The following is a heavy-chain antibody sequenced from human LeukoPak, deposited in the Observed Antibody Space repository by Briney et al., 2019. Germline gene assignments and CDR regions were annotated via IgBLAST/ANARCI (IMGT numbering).Heavy chain of an antibody. V-gene: IGHV3-23*01. J-gene: IGHJ3*02. CDR1: GFTFSTYV. CDR3: AKEKHYYDISGPDAFDI. CDR2: ISGSGGSL. D-gene: IGHD3-22*01. Sequence: GGSLRLSCAASGFTFSTYVMSWVRQAPGKGLECVSAISGSGGSLYHADSVKGRFTIARATSKNSLYRQMTCVRAKYTAVYYCAKEKHYYDISGPDAFDIWGQGTMVTVSS.